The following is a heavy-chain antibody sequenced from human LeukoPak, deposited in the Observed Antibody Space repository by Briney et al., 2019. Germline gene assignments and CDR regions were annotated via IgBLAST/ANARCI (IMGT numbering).Heavy chain of an antibody. Sequence: PSETLSLTCTVSGGSISSYYWSWVRQPAEKGLEWIGRIYTSGSTNYNPSLKSRVTISVDTSKNQFSLKLSSVTAADTAVYYCARDYYDSSGYYYHAFDIWGQGTMVTVSS. V-gene: IGHV4-4*07. CDR2: IYTSGST. D-gene: IGHD3-22*01. J-gene: IGHJ3*02. CDR1: GGSISSYY. CDR3: ARDYYDSSGYYYHAFDI.